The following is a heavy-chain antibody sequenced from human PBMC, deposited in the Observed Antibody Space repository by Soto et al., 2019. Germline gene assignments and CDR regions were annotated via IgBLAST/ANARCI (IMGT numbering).Heavy chain of an antibody. D-gene: IGHD2-15*01. CDR2: ISSSSSTI. Sequence: GGSLRLSCAASGFTFSSYSMNWVRQAPGKGLEWVSYISSSSSTIYYADSVKGRFTISRDNAKNSLYLQMNSLRDEDTAVYYCARVNDSYCSGGSCYSEFLDVWGQGTTVTVS. CDR1: GFTFSSYS. CDR3: ARVNDSYCSGGSCYSEFLDV. V-gene: IGHV3-48*02. J-gene: IGHJ6*02.